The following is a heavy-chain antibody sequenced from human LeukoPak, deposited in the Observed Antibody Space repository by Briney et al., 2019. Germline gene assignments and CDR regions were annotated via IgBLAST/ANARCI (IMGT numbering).Heavy chain of an antibody. V-gene: IGHV3-48*03. D-gene: IGHD3-10*02. CDR2: ISSSGSNI. J-gene: IGHJ6*04. Sequence: GGSLRLSCAASGFTFSSYEMNWVRQAPGKGLEWVSYISSSGSNIYYADSVKGRFTISRDNAKNSLYLKMNSLRAEDTAVYYCAELGITMIGGVWGKGTTVTISS. CDR1: GFTFSSYE. CDR3: AELGITMIGGV.